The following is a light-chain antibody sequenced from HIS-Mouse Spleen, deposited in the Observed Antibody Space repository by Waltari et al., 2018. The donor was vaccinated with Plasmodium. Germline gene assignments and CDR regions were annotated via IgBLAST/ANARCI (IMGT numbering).Light chain of an antibody. J-gene: IGLJ3*02. CDR2: EDS. Sequence: SYELTQPPSVSVSPGQPARITCPGAALQKKYAYWYQQKAGQAPVLVIYEDSKRPPGIPERFSGSSSGTMATLTISGAQVEDEADYYCYSTDSSGNHRVFGGGTKLTVL. CDR3: YSTDSSGNHRV. CDR1: ALQKKY. V-gene: IGLV3-10*01.